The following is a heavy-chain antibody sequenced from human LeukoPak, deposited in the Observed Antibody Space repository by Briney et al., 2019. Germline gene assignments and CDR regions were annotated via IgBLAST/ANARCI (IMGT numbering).Heavy chain of an antibody. V-gene: IGHV3-20*04. CDR3: ASGGIYYGAAFDF. CDR1: GFTFDDYG. Sequence: GGTLRLSCAASGFTFDDYGMSWVRHAPGKGLEWVSGINWNGGSTGYADSVKGRFTISRDNAKNSLYLQMNSLRAEDTALYYCASGGIYYGAAFDFWGQGTLVTVSS. D-gene: IGHD1-26*01. J-gene: IGHJ4*02. CDR2: INWNGGST.